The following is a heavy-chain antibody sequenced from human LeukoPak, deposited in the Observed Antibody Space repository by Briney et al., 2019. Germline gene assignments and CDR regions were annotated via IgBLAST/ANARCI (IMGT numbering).Heavy chain of an antibody. CDR2: TSYSGGT. CDR1: GGSTGSRSYY. D-gene: IGHD7-27*01. CDR3: ASHSNWAYFDY. J-gene: IGHJ4*02. Sequence: SETLSLTCTVFGGSTGSRSYYWGWIRQSPGKGLEWIGSTSYSGGTYYNPTLKSRVTMSVDTSKNQFSLKLSSVTAADTAVYYCASHSNWAYFDYWGQGTLVTVSS. V-gene: IGHV4-39*01.